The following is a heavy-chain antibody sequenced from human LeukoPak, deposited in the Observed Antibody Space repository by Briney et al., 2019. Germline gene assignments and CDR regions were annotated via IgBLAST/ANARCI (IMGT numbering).Heavy chain of an antibody. V-gene: IGHV3-33*08. J-gene: IGHJ4*02. D-gene: IGHD6-19*01. CDR2: IWYDGSNK. CDR3: ASTSGWYEPIDY. Sequence: GGSLRLSCAASGFTFSSYAMSWVRQAPGKGLEWVAVIWYDGSNKYYVDSVKGRFTISRDNSKNTLYLQMNSLRAEDTAVYYCASTSGWYEPIDYWGQGTLVTVSS. CDR1: GFTFSSYA.